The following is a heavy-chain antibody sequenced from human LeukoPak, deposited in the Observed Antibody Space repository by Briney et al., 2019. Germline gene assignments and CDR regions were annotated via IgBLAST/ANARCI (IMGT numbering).Heavy chain of an antibody. J-gene: IGHJ4*02. D-gene: IGHD4-17*01. Sequence: GGSLRLXCAASGFTFSGYWMSWVRQAPGKALEWVANIKQDGSEKYYVDSVKGRFTISRDNAKNSLYLQMNSLRAEDTAVYYCATHDYGDYGPFFDYWGQGTLVTVSS. CDR2: IKQDGSEK. V-gene: IGHV3-7*01. CDR3: ATHDYGDYGPFFDY. CDR1: GFTFSGYW.